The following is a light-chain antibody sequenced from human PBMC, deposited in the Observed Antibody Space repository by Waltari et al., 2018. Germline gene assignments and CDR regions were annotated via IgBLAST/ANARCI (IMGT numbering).Light chain of an antibody. CDR1: KIGRKN. V-gene: IGLV3-21*02. CDR2: DDG. J-gene: IGLJ1*01. Sequence: SYELTQPPSVSVAPGQTARITCDGDKIGRKNEPLYQHKPGQAPVLVVYDDGDRPSGIPERFSGSNSGNTAALTISRVDAGDEAEYYCQVWDSGSNHYVFGTVTKVTVL. CDR3: QVWDSGSNHYV.